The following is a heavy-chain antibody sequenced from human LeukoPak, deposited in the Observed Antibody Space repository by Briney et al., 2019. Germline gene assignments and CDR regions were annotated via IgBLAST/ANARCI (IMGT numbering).Heavy chain of an antibody. J-gene: IGHJ5*02. CDR3: AKDLGFNWFDP. Sequence: GGSLRLSCAASGFTFSSYSMNWVRQAPGKGLEWVSSISSISYIYYADSVKGRFTISRDNSKNTLYLQMNSLRAEDTAVYYCAKDLGFNWFDPWGQGTLVTVSS. V-gene: IGHV3-21*04. CDR2: ISSISYI. CDR1: GFTFSSYS.